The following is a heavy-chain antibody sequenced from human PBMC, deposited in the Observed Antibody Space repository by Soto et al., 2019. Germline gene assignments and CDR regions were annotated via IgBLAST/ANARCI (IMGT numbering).Heavy chain of an antibody. D-gene: IGHD3-22*01. CDR1: GFSVSSKY. V-gene: IGHV3-53*01. J-gene: IGHJ4*02. CDR3: AREHDTSGYIRAY. CDR2: LYSGGNT. Sequence: GGSLRLSCAASGFSVSSKYMSWVRQAPGKGLEWVSVLYSGGNTYYAGSMKGRFTISRDNSKNTLYLQMNSLRAEDTAVYYCAREHDTSGYIRAYWGQGTLVTVSS.